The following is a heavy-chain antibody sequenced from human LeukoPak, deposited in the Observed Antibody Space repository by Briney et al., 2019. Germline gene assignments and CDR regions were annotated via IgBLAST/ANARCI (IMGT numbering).Heavy chain of an antibody. D-gene: IGHD1-26*01. CDR1: GFTFSIAW. CDR3: ARDAGWGYYDL. CDR2: IDKQGNGI. Sequence: GGSLRLSCVASGFTFSIAWVTWVRQAPGKGLEGVDKIDKQGNGIYYVDSVKGRFAISRDYASNSVFLQMDSLRAEDTSVYYCARDAGWGYYDLWGQGTPVTVSS. J-gene: IGHJ4*02. V-gene: IGHV3-7*01.